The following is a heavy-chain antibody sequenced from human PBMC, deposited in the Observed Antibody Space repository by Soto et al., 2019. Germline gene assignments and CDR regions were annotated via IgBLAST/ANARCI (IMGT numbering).Heavy chain of an antibody. Sequence: SLRLSCTASGFTFGDYAMSWVRQAPGKGLEWVGFIRSKAYGGTTEYAASVKGRFTISRDESKSIAYLQMNSLKTEDTAVYYCKVGMDVWGQGTTVTVYS. V-gene: IGHV3-49*04. J-gene: IGHJ6*02. CDR2: IRSKAYGGTT. CDR3: KVGMDV. CDR1: GFTFGDYA.